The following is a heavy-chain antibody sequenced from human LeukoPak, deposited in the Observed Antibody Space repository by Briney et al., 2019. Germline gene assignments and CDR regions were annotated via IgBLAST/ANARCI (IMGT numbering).Heavy chain of an antibody. V-gene: IGHV3-7*01. Sequence: GGSLRLSCAASGFTLSNHWMSWVRQAPGKGRECVANIKQDGIEKYYLDSVKGRFTISRDNAKNSVYLQMNSLRVEDTAVYYCAKDGGVYDFWSGYYRGGYFDYWGQGTLVTVSS. CDR3: AKDGGVYDFWSGYYRGGYFDY. J-gene: IGHJ4*02. D-gene: IGHD3-3*01. CDR2: IKQDGIEK. CDR1: GFTLSNHW.